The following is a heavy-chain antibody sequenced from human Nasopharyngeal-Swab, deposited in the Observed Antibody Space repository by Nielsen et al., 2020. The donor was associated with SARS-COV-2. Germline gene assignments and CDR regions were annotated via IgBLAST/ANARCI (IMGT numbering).Heavy chain of an antibody. CDR2: LSSIGNT. J-gene: IGHJ4*02. V-gene: IGHV3-53*01. CDR1: GFTFSSFT. Sequence: GESLKISCAASGFTFSSFTMNWVRQAPGKGLEWVTILSSIGNTFYIESVKGRFTISGDNLQNTVHLQMNSLRAEDTAVYYCARGQGDYWGQGTLVTVSS. CDR3: ARGQGDY.